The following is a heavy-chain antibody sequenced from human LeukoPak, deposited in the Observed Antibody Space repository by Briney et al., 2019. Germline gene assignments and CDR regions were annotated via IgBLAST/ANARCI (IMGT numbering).Heavy chain of an antibody. CDR2: IYHSGST. V-gene: IGHV4-38-2*01. Sequence: SETLSLTCAASGYSISSGYYWGWIRQPPGKGLEGMGTIYHSGSTYYNPSLKSRVNISVATSKNHFSLKLSSVPAPDTAVYYCARAKSSSWAHYFDYWGQGTLVTVSP. CDR3: ARAKSSSWAHYFDY. D-gene: IGHD6-13*01. J-gene: IGHJ4*02. CDR1: GYSISSGYY.